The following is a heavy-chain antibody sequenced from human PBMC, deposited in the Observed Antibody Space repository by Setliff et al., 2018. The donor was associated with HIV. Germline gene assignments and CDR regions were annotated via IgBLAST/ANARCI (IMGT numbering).Heavy chain of an antibody. J-gene: IGHJ3*01. Sequence: GESLKISCKALDYTFTTYWIAWVRQMPGEGLEWMGIIYPDDSDIRYNPSFQNQITISADKSMATAYLQLNNLRASDTATYYCARRDGRSMNAFQIWGPGTMVTVSS. CDR2: IYPDDSDI. CDR3: ARRDGRSMNAFQI. D-gene: IGHD2-21*01. V-gene: IGHV5-51*01. CDR1: DYTFTTYW.